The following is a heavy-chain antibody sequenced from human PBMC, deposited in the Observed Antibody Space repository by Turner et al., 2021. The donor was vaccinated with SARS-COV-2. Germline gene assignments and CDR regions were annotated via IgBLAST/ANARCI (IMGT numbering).Heavy chain of an antibody. CDR3: ATDSYGTL. J-gene: IGHJ4*02. Sequence: QVQLVQSGAEVKKPGASVKVSCKASGYTFTDYYIHWVRQAPGQGLEWMGWMNPKRGGTNYAQKFQGRVTMTRDTSISTAHMELSRLRSDDTAVYYCATDSYGTLWGQGTLVTVSS. D-gene: IGHD5-18*01. CDR2: MNPKRGGT. CDR1: GYTFTDYY. V-gene: IGHV1-2*02.